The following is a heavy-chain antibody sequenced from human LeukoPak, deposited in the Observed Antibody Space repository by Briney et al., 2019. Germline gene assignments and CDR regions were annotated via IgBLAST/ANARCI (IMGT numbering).Heavy chain of an antibody. D-gene: IGHD3-10*01. Sequence: PSGTLSLTCAVSGGSISSSNWWSWVRQPPGKGLEWIGEIYHSGSTNYNPSLESRVTISVDKSKNQFSLKLSSVTAADTAVYYCARDKRGYYGSGNDLWGRGTLVTVSS. V-gene: IGHV4-4*02. J-gene: IGHJ2*01. CDR3: ARDKRGYYGSGNDL. CDR2: IYHSGST. CDR1: GGSISSSNW.